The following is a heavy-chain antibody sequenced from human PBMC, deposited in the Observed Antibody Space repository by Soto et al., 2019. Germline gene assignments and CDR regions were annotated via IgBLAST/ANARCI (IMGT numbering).Heavy chain of an antibody. D-gene: IGHD3-3*01. CDR1: GFTFSRYW. CDR2: IKQDGSEK. V-gene: IGHV3-7*01. J-gene: IGHJ4*02. CDR3: ARPKRGYDFWSTYYDY. Sequence: GGSLRLSCAASGFTFSRYWMSWVRQAPGKGLEWVANIKQDGSEKYYVDSVKGRFTISRDNDKNSLYLQVNSLRAEDTAVYYCARPKRGYDFWSTYYDYWGQGALVTVSS.